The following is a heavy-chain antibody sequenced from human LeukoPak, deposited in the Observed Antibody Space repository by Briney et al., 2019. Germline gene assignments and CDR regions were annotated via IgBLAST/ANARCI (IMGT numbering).Heavy chain of an antibody. CDR3: ARRHNYYDSSGYYLSWFDP. J-gene: IGHJ5*02. CDR1: GGSISSYY. Sequence: ASETLSLTCTVSGGSISSYYWTWIRQPPGKGLEWIGYIYYSGSTNYNPSLESRVTISVDTSKNQFSLRLSTVTAADTAVYYCARRHNYYDSSGYYLSWFDPWGQGTLVTVSS. D-gene: IGHD3-22*01. CDR2: IYYSGST. V-gene: IGHV4-59*08.